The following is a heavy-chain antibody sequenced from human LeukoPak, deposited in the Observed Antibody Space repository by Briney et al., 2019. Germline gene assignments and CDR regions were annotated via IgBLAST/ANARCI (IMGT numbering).Heavy chain of an antibody. Sequence: GGSLRLSCAASGFTFSSYGMHWVRQAPGKGLEWGAVISYDGSNKYYADSVKGRFTISRDNSKNTLYLQMNSLRAEDTAVYYCAKDLPLQHWGQGTLVTVSS. CDR3: AKDLPLQH. CDR1: GFTFSSYG. CDR2: ISYDGSNK. V-gene: IGHV3-30*18. J-gene: IGHJ1*01.